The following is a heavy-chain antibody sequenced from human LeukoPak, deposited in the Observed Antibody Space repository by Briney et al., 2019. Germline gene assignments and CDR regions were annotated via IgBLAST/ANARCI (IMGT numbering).Heavy chain of an antibody. V-gene: IGHV1-69*05. CDR1: GGTFNSYA. CDR3: ARPGMVRGVIEGAFDI. J-gene: IGHJ3*02. Sequence: SVKVSCKASGGTFNSYAITWVRQAPGQGLEWMGGIIPMFGEAEYAQKFQGRVTITTDESTNTAYMEIRSLRSEDTAMYYCARPGMVRGVIEGAFDIWGQGTMVTVSS. D-gene: IGHD3-10*01. CDR2: IIPMFGEA.